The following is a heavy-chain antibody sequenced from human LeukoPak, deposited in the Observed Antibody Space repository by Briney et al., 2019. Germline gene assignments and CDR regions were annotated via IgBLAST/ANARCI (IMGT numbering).Heavy chain of an antibody. D-gene: IGHD2/OR15-2a*01. Sequence: GASVKVSCKASGYTFTSYDINWVRQATGQGLEWMGWMNPNSGNTGYAQKLQGRVTVTTDTSTSTAYTELKSLRSDDTAVYYCARDSTALDYWGQGTLVTVSS. CDR2: MNPNSGNT. CDR1: GYTFTSYD. J-gene: IGHJ4*02. CDR3: ARDSTALDY. V-gene: IGHV1-8*01.